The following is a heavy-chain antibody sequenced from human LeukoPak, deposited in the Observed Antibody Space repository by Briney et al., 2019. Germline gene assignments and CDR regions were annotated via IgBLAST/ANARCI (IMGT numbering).Heavy chain of an antibody. CDR2: INAGNGNT. V-gene: IGHV1-3*01. Sequence: ASVKVSRKASGYTFTSYAMHWVRQAPGQRLEWMGWINAGNGNTKYSQKFQGRVTITRDTSASTAYMELSSLRSEDTAVYYCAREGTRLSGSSRWFDPWGQGTLVTVSS. CDR1: GYTFTSYA. J-gene: IGHJ5*02. D-gene: IGHD3-10*01. CDR3: AREGTRLSGSSRWFDP.